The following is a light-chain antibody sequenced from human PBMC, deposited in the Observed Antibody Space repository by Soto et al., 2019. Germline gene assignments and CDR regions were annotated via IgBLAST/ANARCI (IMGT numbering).Light chain of an antibody. J-gene: IGLJ1*01. Sequence: QSALTQPASVSGSPGQSITISCTGTSSDVGGYNYVSWYQQHPGKAPKLMIYDVSNRPSGVSNRFSGSKSGNTASLTISGLQAEDEADYSCSSYTISSKVFGTGTKVTVL. CDR1: SSDVGGYNY. V-gene: IGLV2-14*01. CDR3: SSYTISSKV. CDR2: DVS.